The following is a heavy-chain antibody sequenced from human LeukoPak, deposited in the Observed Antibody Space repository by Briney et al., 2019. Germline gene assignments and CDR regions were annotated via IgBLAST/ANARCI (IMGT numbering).Heavy chain of an antibody. V-gene: IGHV3-21*01. D-gene: IGHD4-17*01. CDR2: ISSSSSYI. J-gene: IGHJ3*02. CDR1: GFTFSSYS. CDR3: TRDTWLTTVTSWGNSFDI. Sequence: PGGSLRLSCAASGFTFSSYSMNWVRQAPGKGLEWVSSISSSSSYIYYADSVKGRFTISRDNAKNSLFLQMNSLRAEDTAVYYCTRDTWLTTVTSWGNSFDIWGQGTMVTVSS.